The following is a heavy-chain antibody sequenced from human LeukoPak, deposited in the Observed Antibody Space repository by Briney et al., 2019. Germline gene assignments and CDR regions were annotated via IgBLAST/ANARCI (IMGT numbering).Heavy chain of an antibody. D-gene: IGHD6-13*01. J-gene: IGHJ4*02. CDR2: INRLHSEP. CDR3: ARVGSIAAEGTPDY. CDR1: GFIFSDYY. V-gene: IGHV3-11*06. Sequence: GVSVRLSCAASGFIFSDYYMTWIRQAPGKGLAWLSYINRLHSEPNLEHSVKGRFTTSSDNAKNPVYLQMNSLRAEDTAVYYCARVGSIAAEGTPDYWGQGTLVTPSA.